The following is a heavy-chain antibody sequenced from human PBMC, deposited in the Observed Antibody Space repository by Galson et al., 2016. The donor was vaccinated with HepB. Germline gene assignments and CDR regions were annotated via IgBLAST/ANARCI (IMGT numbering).Heavy chain of an antibody. J-gene: IGHJ3*02. Sequence: PALVKPTQTLTLTCTFSGFSLSTTGMCVSRIRQPPGKALEWLAVIDWDDGKYYSTSLKTRLTISKDTSKNQVVLTMTNMDPVDTATYYCARIMRLVYSDGFYIWGQGTMVTVSS. CDR3: ARIMRLVYSDGFYI. V-gene: IGHV2-70*01. D-gene: IGHD6-19*01. CDR1: GFSLSTTGMC. CDR2: IDWDDGK.